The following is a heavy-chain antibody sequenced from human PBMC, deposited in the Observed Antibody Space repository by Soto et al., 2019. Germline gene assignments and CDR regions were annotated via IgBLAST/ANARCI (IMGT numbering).Heavy chain of an antibody. V-gene: IGHV3-48*02. CDR3: ARAHGDYLNSDY. Sequence: EVQLVESGGGLVQPGGSLRLSCAASGFTFSSYSMNWVRQAPGKGLEWVSYISSSSRTIYYADSVKGRYTIYRDNAKNSLYLQMNSLRDEDTAVYYCARAHGDYLNSDYWGQGTLVTVSS. CDR2: ISSSSRTI. CDR1: GFTFSSYS. J-gene: IGHJ4*02. D-gene: IGHD4-17*01.